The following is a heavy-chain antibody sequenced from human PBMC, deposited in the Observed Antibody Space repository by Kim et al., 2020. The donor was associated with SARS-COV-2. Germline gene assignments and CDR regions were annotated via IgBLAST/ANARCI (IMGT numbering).Heavy chain of an antibody. D-gene: IGHD1-26*01. CDR3: AKDVWDYSGMDV. J-gene: IGHJ6*02. CDR2: ISHDGTST. Sequence: GGSLRLSCAASGFTFSACAMTWVRQAPGKGLEWVSSISHDGTSTHYADSVKGRFTISRDDSKNTLYLRLNSLRAEDTALYYCAKDVWDYSGMDVWGQGTTVTVSS. V-gene: IGHV3-23*01. CDR1: GFTFSACA.